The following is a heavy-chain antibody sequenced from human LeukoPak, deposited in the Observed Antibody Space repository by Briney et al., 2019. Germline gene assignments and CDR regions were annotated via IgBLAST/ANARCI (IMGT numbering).Heavy chain of an antibody. Sequence: SETLSLTCAVYGGSFSSYYWSWIRQPPGKGLEWIGEINHSGSTNYNPFLTSRVTIAVDTSKNQFSLMLSSVTAADTAVYYCARRSYEGGYCSGGRCYSNSWFDPWGQGTLVTVSS. CDR2: INHSGST. J-gene: IGHJ5*02. V-gene: IGHV4-34*01. D-gene: IGHD2-15*01. CDR1: GGSFSSYY. CDR3: ARRSYEGGYCSGGRCYSNSWFDP.